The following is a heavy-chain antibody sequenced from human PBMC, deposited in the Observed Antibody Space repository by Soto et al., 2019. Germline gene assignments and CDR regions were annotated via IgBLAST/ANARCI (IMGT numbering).Heavy chain of an antibody. CDR3: ARDPAAGTHFDY. Sequence: PSQTLSLTCVISGDSVSSNSAAWNWIRRSPSRGLEWLGRTYYRSKWYNDYAVSVKSRITINPDTSKNQFSLHLSSVTPEDTAVYYCARDPAAGTHFDYWGQGTLVTVSS. V-gene: IGHV6-1*01. CDR2: TYYRSKWYN. CDR1: GDSVSSNSAA. J-gene: IGHJ4*02. D-gene: IGHD6-19*01.